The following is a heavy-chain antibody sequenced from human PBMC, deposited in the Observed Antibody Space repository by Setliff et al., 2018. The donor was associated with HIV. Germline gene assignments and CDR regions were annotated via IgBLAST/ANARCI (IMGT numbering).Heavy chain of an antibody. CDR3: AREDQTAGGFDP. CDR2: IYYTGTT. CDR1: GVSISNGDHY. V-gene: IGHV4-31*03. D-gene: IGHD6-25*01. Sequence: SETLSLTCTVSGVSISNGDHYWNWIRQHPGKGLEWIGYIYYTGTTYYNPSLENRVTMSVDTSKNQVSLKLTSVTAADTAVYYCAREDQTAGGFDPWGQGTLVTVSS. J-gene: IGHJ5*02.